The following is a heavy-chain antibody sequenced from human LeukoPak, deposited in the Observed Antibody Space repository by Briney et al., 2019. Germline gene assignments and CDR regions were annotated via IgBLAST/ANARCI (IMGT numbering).Heavy chain of an antibody. CDR1: VFTFSSYS. CDR3: AREIAAAGTDY. V-gene: IGHV3-21*01. J-gene: IGHJ4*02. Sequence: GGSLRLSCAASVFTFSSYSMNWVRQAPGKGLEWVSSISSSSSYIYYADSVKGRFTISRDNAKNSLYLQMNSLRAEDTAVYYCAREIAAAGTDYWGQGTLVTVSS. CDR2: ISSSSSYI. D-gene: IGHD6-13*01.